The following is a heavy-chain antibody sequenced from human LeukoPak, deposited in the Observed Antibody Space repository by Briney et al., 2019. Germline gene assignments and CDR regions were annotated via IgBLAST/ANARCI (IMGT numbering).Heavy chain of an antibody. CDR3: ARARSRRYYDGSGLNASFGY. V-gene: IGHV4-34*01. J-gene: IGHJ4*02. CDR2: INHSGST. CDR1: GGSFSGYY. Sequence: SETLSLTCAVYGGSFSGYYWSWIRQPPGKGLEWIGEINHSGSTNYNPSLKSRVTISVDTSKNQSSLKLSSVTAADTAVYYCARARSRRYYDGSGLNASFGYWGQGTLVTVSS. D-gene: IGHD3-22*01.